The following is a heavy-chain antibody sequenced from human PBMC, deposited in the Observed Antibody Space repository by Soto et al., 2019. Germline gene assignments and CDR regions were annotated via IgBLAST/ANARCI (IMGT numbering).Heavy chain of an antibody. Sequence: GGSLRLSCAASGFTFSSYAMHWVRQAPGKGLEWVAVISYDGSNKYYADSVKGRFTISRDNSKNTLYLQMNSLRAEDTAVYYYGSGSYDYWGQGTLVTVSS. CDR3: GSGSYDY. D-gene: IGHD3-10*01. CDR2: ISYDGSNK. V-gene: IGHV3-30-3*01. J-gene: IGHJ4*02. CDR1: GFTFSSYA.